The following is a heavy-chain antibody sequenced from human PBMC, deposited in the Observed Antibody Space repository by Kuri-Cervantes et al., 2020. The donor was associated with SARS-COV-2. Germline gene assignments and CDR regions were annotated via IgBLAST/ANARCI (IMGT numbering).Heavy chain of an antibody. J-gene: IGHJ4*02. CDR3: ARVDRTGGNAFVDY. CDR2: IIPILGIA. V-gene: IGHV1-69*02. CDR1: GGTFSSYT. Sequence: SVKVSCKASGGTFSSYTISWVRQAPGQGLEWMGRIIPILGIANYAQKFQGRVTITADKSTSTAYMGLSSLRSEDTAVYYCARVDRTGGNAFVDYWGQGTLVTVSS. D-gene: IGHD4-23*01.